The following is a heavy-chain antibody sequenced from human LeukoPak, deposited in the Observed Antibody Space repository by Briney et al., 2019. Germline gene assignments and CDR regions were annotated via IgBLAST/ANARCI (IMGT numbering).Heavy chain of an antibody. D-gene: IGHD6-13*01. J-gene: IGHJ4*02. CDR1: GGSISSGGYC. V-gene: IGHV4-30-2*01. CDR3: ARTSLAAAGKGFDY. CDR2: IYHSGSP. Sequence: PSQTLSLTCAVSGGSISSGGYCWSWIRQPPGKGREWIGYIYHSGSPYYNPSLKSRVTISVDRSKTQLSLKLSSVTAADTAVYYCARTSLAAAGKGFDYWGQGTLVTVSS.